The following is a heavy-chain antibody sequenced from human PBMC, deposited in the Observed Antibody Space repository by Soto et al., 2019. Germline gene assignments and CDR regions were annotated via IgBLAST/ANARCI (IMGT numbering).Heavy chain of an antibody. CDR1: GYTFTSYY. J-gene: IGHJ4*02. D-gene: IGHD5-12*01. CDR2: INPSGGST. V-gene: IGHV1-46*01. Sequence: ASVKVSCKASGYTFTSYYMHWVRQAPGQGLEWMGIINPSGGSTSYAQKFQGRVTMTRDTSTSTVYMELSSLRSEDTAVYYCARDPRGYSGYDLGDYWGQGTLFTVSS. CDR3: ARDPRGYSGYDLGDY.